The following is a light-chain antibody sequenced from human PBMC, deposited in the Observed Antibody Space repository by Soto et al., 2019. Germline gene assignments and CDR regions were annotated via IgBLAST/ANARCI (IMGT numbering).Light chain of an antibody. J-gene: IGKJ5*01. CDR2: AAS. CDR3: QQSYSTLIT. CDR1: QSISSN. Sequence: IHMTHSPSSLSASVLYRVTITFLASQSISSNLNWYQQKPGKAPKLLIYAASSLQSGVPSRFSGSGSGTDFTLTISSLQPEDFATYYCQQSYSTLITFGQGTRLEIK. V-gene: IGKV1-39*01.